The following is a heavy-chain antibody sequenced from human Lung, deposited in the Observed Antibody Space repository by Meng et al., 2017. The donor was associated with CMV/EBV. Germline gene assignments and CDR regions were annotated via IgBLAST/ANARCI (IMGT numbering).Heavy chain of an antibody. J-gene: IGHJ4*02. CDR3: ATDPRLLDY. CDR1: GLTFSAYY. Sequence: GESLKISCVASGLTFSAYYMTWMRQAPGKGPQCVSYISGGGDIIKYADSVKGRFTISRDNAKNSLYLQMNSLRAEDTAVYYCATDPRLLDYWGQGKLVNGAS. V-gene: IGHV3-11*01. D-gene: IGHD5-18*01. CDR2: ISGGGDII.